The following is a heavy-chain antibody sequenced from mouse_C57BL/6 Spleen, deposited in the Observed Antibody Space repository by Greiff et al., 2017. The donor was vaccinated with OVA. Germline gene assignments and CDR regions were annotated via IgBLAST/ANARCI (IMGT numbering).Heavy chain of an antibody. J-gene: IGHJ4*01. CDR3: ARSCITTVVADYAMDY. CDR2: IDPNSGGT. V-gene: IGHV1-72*01. Sequence: QVQLQQPGAELVKPGASVKLSCKASGYTFTSYWMHWVKQRPGRGLEWIGRIDPNSGGTKYNEKFKSKATLTVDKPSSTAYMQLSSLTSEDSAVYYCARSCITTVVADYAMDYWGQGTSVTVSS. CDR1: GYTFTSYW. D-gene: IGHD1-1*01.